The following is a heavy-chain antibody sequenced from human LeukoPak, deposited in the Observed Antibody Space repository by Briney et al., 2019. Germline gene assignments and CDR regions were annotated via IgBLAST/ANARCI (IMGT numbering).Heavy chain of an antibody. CDR1: GFTFSSYG. Sequence: GSLRLSCAASGFTFSSYGMSWVRQAPGKGLEWVAVISYDGSNKYYADSVKGRFTISRDNSKNTLYLQMNSLRAEDTAVYYCAKDGQQQLGYYYYYYMDVWGKGTTVTVSS. J-gene: IGHJ6*03. V-gene: IGHV3-30*18. D-gene: IGHD6-13*01. CDR3: AKDGQQQLGYYYYYYMDV. CDR2: ISYDGSNK.